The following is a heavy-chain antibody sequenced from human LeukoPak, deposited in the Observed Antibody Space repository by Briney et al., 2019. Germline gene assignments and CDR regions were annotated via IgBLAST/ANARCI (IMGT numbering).Heavy chain of an antibody. CDR2: MHYSGST. D-gene: IGHD6-13*01. Sequence: SSETLSLTCTVSGGSISSYYWSWIRQPPGKGQEWIGYMHYSGSTKYNPSLKSRVTTSVDTSKNQFSLKLSSVTAEDTAVYYCARNKASSSWYGYIIYYYYGMDVWGQGTTVTVSS. J-gene: IGHJ6*02. CDR3: ARNKASSSWYGYIIYYYYGMDV. V-gene: IGHV4-59*01. CDR1: GGSISSYY.